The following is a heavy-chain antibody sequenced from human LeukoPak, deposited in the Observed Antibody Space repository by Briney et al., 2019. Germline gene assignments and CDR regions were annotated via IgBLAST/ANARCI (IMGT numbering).Heavy chain of an antibody. CDR1: GFTFSSYG. D-gene: IGHD3-10*01. J-gene: IGHJ4*02. Sequence: PGRSLRLSCAASGFTFSSYGMHWVRQAPGKGLEWVAVISYDGSNKYYTDSVKGRFTISRDNSKNTLYLQMNSLRAEDTAVYYCAKGDMVRGSHGGDYWGQGTLVTVSS. CDR3: AKGDMVRGSHGGDY. V-gene: IGHV3-30*18. CDR2: ISYDGSNK.